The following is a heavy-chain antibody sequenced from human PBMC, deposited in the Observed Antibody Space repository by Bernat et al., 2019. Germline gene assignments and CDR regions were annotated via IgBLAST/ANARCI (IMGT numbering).Heavy chain of an antibody. D-gene: IGHD2-15*01. CDR1: GGTFSSYT. V-gene: IGHV1-69*08. J-gene: IGHJ4*02. Sequence: QVQLVQSGAEVKKPGSSVKVSCKASGGTFSSYTISWVRQAPGQGLEWMGRIIPILGIANYAQKFQGRVTITADKSTSTAYMELSSLRSEDTAVYYCTTDQGYCSGGSCPPGVGYWGQGTLVTVSS. CDR3: TTDQGYCSGGSCPPGVGY. CDR2: IIPILGIA.